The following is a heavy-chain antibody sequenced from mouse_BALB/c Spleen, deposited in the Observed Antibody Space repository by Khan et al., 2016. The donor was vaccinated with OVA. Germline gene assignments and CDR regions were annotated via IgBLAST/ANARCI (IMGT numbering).Heavy chain of an antibody. V-gene: IGHV3-2*02. CDR2: ISYSGST. D-gene: IGHD2-3*01. Sequence: EVQLQESGPGLVKPSLSLSLTCTVTGYSITSDYAWNWIRQFPGNKLEWMGYISYSGSTSYNPSLKSRISITRDTSKNQFFLQLKSVTTEDTATYYCARDGSRYNYAMDHWGQGTSGTVSS. J-gene: IGHJ4*01. CDR3: ARDGSRYNYAMDH. CDR1: GYSITSDYA.